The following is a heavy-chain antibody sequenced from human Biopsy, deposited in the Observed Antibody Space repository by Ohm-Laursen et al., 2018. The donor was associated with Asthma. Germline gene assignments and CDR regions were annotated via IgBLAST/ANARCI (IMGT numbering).Heavy chain of an antibody. V-gene: IGHV3-30*03. CDR2: ISYDGGSK. CDR1: AFTFSSYG. J-gene: IGHJ4*02. Sequence: SLRLSCTASAFTFSSYGMHWVRQAPGKGLEWVAVISYDGGSKYSADSVKGRFTISRDNSKNTLFLQINSLRAEDTAVYYCARDKDYYDSSGYYGTFDYWGQGTLVTVSS. CDR3: ARDKDYYDSSGYYGTFDY. D-gene: IGHD3-22*01.